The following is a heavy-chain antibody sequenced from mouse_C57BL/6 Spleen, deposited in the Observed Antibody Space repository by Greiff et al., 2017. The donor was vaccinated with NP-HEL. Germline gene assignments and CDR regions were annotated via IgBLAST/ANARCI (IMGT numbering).Heavy chain of an antibody. CDR3: AREYYGSSYGYFDV. Sequence: VQLQQSGPELVKPGASVKLSCKASGYTFTDYYMHWVKQSHGKSLAWIGYIYPNNGGTGYNQTFQGKAPLTVDKSSSTAYMELRSLTSEDSAVYYCAREYYGSSYGYFDVWGTGTTVTVSS. CDR2: IYPNNGGT. J-gene: IGHJ1*03. CDR1: GYTFTDYY. D-gene: IGHD1-1*01. V-gene: IGHV1-34*01.